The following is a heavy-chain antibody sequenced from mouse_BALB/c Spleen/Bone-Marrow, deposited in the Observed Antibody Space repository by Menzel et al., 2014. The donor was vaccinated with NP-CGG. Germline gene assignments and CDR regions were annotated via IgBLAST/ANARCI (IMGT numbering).Heavy chain of an antibody. CDR3: ATNWGDY. CDR2: IDPANGNT. Sequence: VQLQQSGAELVKPGASVKLSCTASGFNIKDTYMHWVKQRPEQGLEWIGRIDPANGNTKYDPKFQGKATITADTSSNTAYLQLSSLTSEDSAVYFCATNWGDYWGQGTTLTVSS. V-gene: IGHV14-3*02. D-gene: IGHD4-1*01. J-gene: IGHJ2*01. CDR1: GFNIKDTY.